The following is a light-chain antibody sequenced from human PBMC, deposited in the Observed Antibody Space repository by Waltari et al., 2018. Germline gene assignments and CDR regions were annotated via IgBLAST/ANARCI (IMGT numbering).Light chain of an antibody. Sequence: DIVLTQSPATLSLSPGERATLSGRASQSVSTYLAWYQQKPGQPPRLLIYDSSSRATGIPARFSGSGSETDFTLTISSLEPEDFAVYYCQQRYKWPLTFGGGSKVEI. CDR3: QQRYKWPLT. CDR1: QSVSTY. J-gene: IGKJ4*01. V-gene: IGKV3-11*01. CDR2: DSS.